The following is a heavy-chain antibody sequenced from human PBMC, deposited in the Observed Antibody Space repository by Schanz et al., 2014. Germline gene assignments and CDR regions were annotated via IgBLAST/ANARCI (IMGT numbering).Heavy chain of an antibody. Sequence: VHLVESGGGLVKRGGSLRLSCAASGFTISSYSMNWVRQAPGKGLEWLSYIATSSSTRHYADSVKGRVTISRDNAKNSLFLQMNSLRVEDTAVYYCARLPVGYGSGIWDVWGQGTSVTVSS. CDR1: GFTISSYS. CDR2: IATSSSTR. J-gene: IGHJ6*02. CDR3: ARLPVGYGSGIWDV. V-gene: IGHV3-48*01. D-gene: IGHD3-10*01.